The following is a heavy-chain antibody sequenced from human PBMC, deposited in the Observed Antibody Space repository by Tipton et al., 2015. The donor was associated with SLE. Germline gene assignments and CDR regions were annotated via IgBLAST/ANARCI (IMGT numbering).Heavy chain of an antibody. V-gene: IGHV3-9*02. CDR2: ISWNSGRI. CDR3: ARWGCSGGSCYSRRAFDV. CDR1: GFISDDYA. Sequence: SLRLSCAASGFISDDYAMPWVRQAPGKGLEWVSGISWNSGRIVYADSVRGRFTISRDNVKNSLFLQMNSLRPEDTALYFCARWGCSGGSCYSRRAFDVWGQGTMVTVSS. J-gene: IGHJ3*01. D-gene: IGHD2-15*01.